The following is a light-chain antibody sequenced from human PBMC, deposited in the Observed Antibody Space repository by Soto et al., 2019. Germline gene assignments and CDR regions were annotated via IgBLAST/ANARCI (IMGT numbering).Light chain of an antibody. CDR3: NSYTSSNTLV. J-gene: IGLJ2*01. Sequence: QSALTQPASVSGSPGQSITISCTGAISDVGGYNFVSWYQQHPDKAPKLMIYEVSNRPSGVSDRFSGSKSGNTASLTISGLQADDEADYYCNSYTSSNTLVFGGGTQLTVL. CDR2: EVS. V-gene: IGLV2-14*01. CDR1: ISDVGGYNF.